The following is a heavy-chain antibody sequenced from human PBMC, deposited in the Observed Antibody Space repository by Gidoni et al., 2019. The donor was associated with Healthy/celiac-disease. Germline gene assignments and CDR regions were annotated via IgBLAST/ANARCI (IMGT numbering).Heavy chain of an antibody. CDR3: ARSLNYGDYNYYYYGMDV. V-gene: IGHV3-30-3*01. J-gene: IGHJ6*02. D-gene: IGHD4-17*01. CDR2: ISYDGSNK. Sequence: QVQLVESGGGVVQPGRSLRLSCAASGFTFSSYAMHWVRQAPGKGLEWVAVISYDGSNKYYADSVKGRFTISRDNSKNTLYLQMNSLRAEDTAVYYCARSLNYGDYNYYYYGMDVWGQGTTVTVSS. CDR1: GFTFSSYA.